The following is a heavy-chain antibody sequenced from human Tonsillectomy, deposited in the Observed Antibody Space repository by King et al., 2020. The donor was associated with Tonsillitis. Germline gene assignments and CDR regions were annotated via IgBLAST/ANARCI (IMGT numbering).Heavy chain of an antibody. Sequence: VQLVESGGGLVQPGGSLRLSCAASGVTFSRDSMSWVRQAPGKGLEWVSYIDSRSDRIYYADSVKGRFTISRDNARNSLYLQMNSLRAEDTALYYCARAPMVRGVITHFDYWGQGTLVTVSS. J-gene: IGHJ4*02. CDR2: IDSRSDRI. CDR3: ARAPMVRGVITHFDY. CDR1: GVTFSRDS. D-gene: IGHD3-10*01. V-gene: IGHV3-48*01.